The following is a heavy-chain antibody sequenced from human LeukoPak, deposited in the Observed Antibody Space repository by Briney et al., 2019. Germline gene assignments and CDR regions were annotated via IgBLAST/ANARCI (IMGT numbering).Heavy chain of an antibody. CDR2: IWYDGSNK. CDR3: ARLYCSGGSCSDYYYYYGMDV. CDR1: GFTFSSYG. V-gene: IGHV3-33*01. J-gene: IGHJ6*02. Sequence: PGRSLRLSCAASGFTFSSYGMHWVRQAPGKGLEWVAVIWYDGSNKYYADSVKGRFTISRDNSKNTLYLQMNSLRAEDTAVYYCARLYCSGGSCSDYYYYYGMDVWGQGTTVTVSS. D-gene: IGHD2-15*01.